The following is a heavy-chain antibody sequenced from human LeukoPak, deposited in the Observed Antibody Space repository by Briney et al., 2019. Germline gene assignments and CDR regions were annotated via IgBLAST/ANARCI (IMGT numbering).Heavy chain of an antibody. CDR3: VKPNSGSYHFDY. Sequence: PGGSLRLSCAASGFTVSNNYMNWVRQAPGKGLEWVSVIYSGGRIYYADSVKGRFTISRDNSKNTLYLQMNSLRAEDTAVYYCVKPNSGSYHFDYWGQGTLVTVSS. D-gene: IGHD1-26*01. CDR2: IYSGGRI. V-gene: IGHV3-66*04. J-gene: IGHJ4*02. CDR1: GFTVSNNY.